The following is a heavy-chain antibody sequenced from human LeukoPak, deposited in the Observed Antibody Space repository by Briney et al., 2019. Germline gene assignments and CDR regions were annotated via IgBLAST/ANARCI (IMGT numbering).Heavy chain of an antibody. J-gene: IGHJ4*02. D-gene: IGHD3-10*01. CDR3: TKLAKYFYGSETYYFFEH. CDR1: GFSFTTYW. CDR2: IKQDGTEK. V-gene: IGHV3-7*01. Sequence: PGKSLRLSCAASGFSFTTYWMSWVRQAPGKGLEWVANIKQDGTEKYYVDSVKGRFTISRDYAKNSLYLQMNSLRVEDTAVYYCTKLAKYFYGSETYYFFEHWGQGTPVTASS.